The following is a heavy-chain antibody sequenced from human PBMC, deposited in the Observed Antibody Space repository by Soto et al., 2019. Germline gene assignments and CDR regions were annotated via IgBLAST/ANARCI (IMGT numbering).Heavy chain of an antibody. CDR2: IYPSDSDT. CDR3: ARHEYNSGWRYFDY. J-gene: IGHJ4*02. CDR1: GYSFTTYG. V-gene: IGHV5-51*01. Sequence: PGESLQLSCKASGYSFTTYGIGWVRQMPGKGLEWMGIIYPSDSDTRYSPSFQGQVTISADKSISTTHLQWRSLKASDTAMYYCARHEYNSGWRYFDYWGQGTLVTVSS. D-gene: IGHD6-19*01.